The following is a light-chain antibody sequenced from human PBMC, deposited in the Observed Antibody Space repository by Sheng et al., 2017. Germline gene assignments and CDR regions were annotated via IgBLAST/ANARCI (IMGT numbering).Light chain of an antibody. J-gene: IGLJ2*01. V-gene: IGLV2-8*01. CDR3: CAYAGNNNLV. CDR1: SSNIGNNY. Sequence: QSVLTQPPSVSAAPGQKVTISCSGSSSNIGNNYVSWYQQHPGKAPKVIIYEVKKRPSGVPDRFSGSKSGNTASLTVSGLQAEDEADYYCCAYAGNNNLVFGGGTKLTVL. CDR2: EVK.